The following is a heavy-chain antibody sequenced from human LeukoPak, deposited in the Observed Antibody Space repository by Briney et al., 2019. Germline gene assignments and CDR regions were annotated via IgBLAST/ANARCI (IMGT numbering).Heavy chain of an antibody. Sequence: GGSLRLSCAASGLPFSGYWMSWVRQAPGKGLEWVANINQGASEKYYVDSVRGRFTISRDNAKKSLTLQMNSLRVDDTAVYYCASDGGPFDHWGQGTLVTVSS. CDR1: GLPFSGYW. CDR3: ASDGGPFDH. D-gene: IGHD3-3*01. V-gene: IGHV3-7*01. CDR2: INQGASEK. J-gene: IGHJ4*02.